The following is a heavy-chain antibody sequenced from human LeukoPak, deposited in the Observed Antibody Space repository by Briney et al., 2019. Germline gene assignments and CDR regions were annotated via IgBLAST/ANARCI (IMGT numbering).Heavy chain of an antibody. CDR1: GFTFSDYA. CDR2: ISYDGSDK. J-gene: IGHJ4*02. V-gene: IGHV3-30*04. D-gene: IGHD2-21*02. CDR3: ARFYCGGDCYFYFDY. Sequence: AGRFLRLSCAASGFTFSDYAMNWVRQAPGKGLEWVAVISYDGSDKYYADSVKGRFTISRDNSKNTLYLQMNSLRAEDTAMYYCARFYCGGDCYFYFDYWGQGTLVTVSS.